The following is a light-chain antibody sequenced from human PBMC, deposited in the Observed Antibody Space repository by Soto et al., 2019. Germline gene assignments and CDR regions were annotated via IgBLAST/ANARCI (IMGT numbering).Light chain of an antibody. CDR3: LLFYGDGVV. J-gene: IGLJ2*01. Sequence: QTVVTQEPSLTVSPGGTVTLTCASSTGAVTSGYYPNWFQQKPGQPPRALIYSTTYKHSWTPARFSGSLLGGKAALTLSGVQPEDEADYYCLLFYGDGVVSGGGTKVTVL. CDR1: TGAVTSGYY. CDR2: STT. V-gene: IGLV7-43*01.